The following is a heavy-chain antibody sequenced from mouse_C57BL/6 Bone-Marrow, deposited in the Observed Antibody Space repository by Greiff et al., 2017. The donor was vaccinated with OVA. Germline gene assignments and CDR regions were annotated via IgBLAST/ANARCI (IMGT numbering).Heavy chain of an antibody. CDR1: GFSFTSYG. Sequence: QVQLQQSGPGLVAPSQSLSITCTVSGFSFTSYGVDWVRQPPGKGLEWLGVIWGGGSTNYNSALMSRLSISKDNSNSQVFLKMNSLQTDDTAMYYCATSYYGSRRGPWFAYWGQGTLVTVSA. D-gene: IGHD1-1*01. V-gene: IGHV2-9*01. CDR2: IWGGGST. CDR3: ATSYYGSRRGPWFAY. J-gene: IGHJ3*01.